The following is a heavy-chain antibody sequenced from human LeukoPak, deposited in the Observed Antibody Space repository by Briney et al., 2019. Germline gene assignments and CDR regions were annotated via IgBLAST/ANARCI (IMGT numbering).Heavy chain of an antibody. CDR2: IYYSGST. D-gene: IGHD2-21*01. V-gene: IGHV4-31*03. Sequence: SQTLSLTCTVSGGSISSGGYYWSWIRQHPGKGLEWIGYIYYSGSTYYNPSLKSRVTISVDTSKNQFSLKLSSVTAADTAVYYCARHISPPSSWFDPWGQGTLVTVSS. CDR3: ARHISPPSSWFDP. J-gene: IGHJ5*02. CDR1: GGSISSGGYY.